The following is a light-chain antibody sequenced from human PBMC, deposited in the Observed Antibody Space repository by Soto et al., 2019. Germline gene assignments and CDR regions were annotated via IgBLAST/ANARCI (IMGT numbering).Light chain of an antibody. CDR2: DAS. Sequence: DIQLTQSPSSLSASLGDRVTITCQASQDIDNFLNWYQHKPGAAPKLLIYDASTLAPGVPSRFSGTESGADFTFTISSLQPEDIATYYCQQYHSLPITFGPGHDWRL. J-gene: IGKJ5*01. CDR3: QQYHSLPIT. CDR1: QDIDNF. V-gene: IGKV1-33*01.